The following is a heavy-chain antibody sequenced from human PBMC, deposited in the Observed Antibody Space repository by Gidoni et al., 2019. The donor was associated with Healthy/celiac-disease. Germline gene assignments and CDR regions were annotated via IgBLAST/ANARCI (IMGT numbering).Heavy chain of an antibody. D-gene: IGHD6-13*01. CDR1: GFTFDDYA. J-gene: IGHJ6*02. CDR2: ISWNSGSI. CDR3: AMKPKYSSSRHYYYYYGMDV. V-gene: IGHV3-9*01. Sequence: EVQLVESGGGLVQPGRSLRLSCAASGFTFDDYAMNWVRQAPGKGLEWVLGISWNSGSIGYADSVKVRFTISRDNAKNSLYLQMNSLRAEDTALYYCAMKPKYSSSRHYYYYYGMDVWGQGTTVTVSS.